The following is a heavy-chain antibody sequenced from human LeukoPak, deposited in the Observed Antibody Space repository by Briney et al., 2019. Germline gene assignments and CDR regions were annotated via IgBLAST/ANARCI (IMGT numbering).Heavy chain of an antibody. Sequence: GRCLRLSCAASGFTFSSYSMNWVRQAPGKGLEWGSYISSSSSTIYYADSVKGRLTISRDNAKHSLYLQMNSLRDEDTAVYYCARDFQSIVGDTLYYFDYGRQGTLVTVPS. V-gene: IGHV3-48*02. CDR1: GFTFSSYS. J-gene: IGHJ4*02. CDR2: ISSSSSTI. D-gene: IGHD1-26*01. CDR3: ARDFQSIVGDTLYYFDY.